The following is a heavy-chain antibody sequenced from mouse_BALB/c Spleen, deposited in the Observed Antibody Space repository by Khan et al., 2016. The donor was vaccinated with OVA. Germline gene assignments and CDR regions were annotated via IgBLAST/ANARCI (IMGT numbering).Heavy chain of an antibody. Sequence: EVQLQESGPGLVKPSQSLSLTCTVTGYSITSGYAWNWIRQFPGNKLEWMGYISYSGVTSYTPSLKSRISITRDTSKNQFFLQLNSVTTEDTATYYRARGNYYGYYFDYWGQGTTLPVSS. CDR3: ARGNYYGYYFDY. CDR2: ISYSGVT. D-gene: IGHD1-1*01. J-gene: IGHJ2*01. CDR1: GYSITSGYA. V-gene: IGHV3-2*02.